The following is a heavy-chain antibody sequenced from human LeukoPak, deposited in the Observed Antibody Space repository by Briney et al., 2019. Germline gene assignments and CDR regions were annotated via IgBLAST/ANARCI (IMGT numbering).Heavy chain of an antibody. CDR3: ARDWLAVAGTRGYAFDI. J-gene: IGHJ3*02. CDR1: GYTFTSYG. CDR2: ISAYNGNT. D-gene: IGHD6-19*01. V-gene: IGHV1-18*01. Sequence: ASVKVSCKASGYTFTSYGISWVRQAPGQGLEWMGWISAYNGNTNYAQKLQGRVTMTTDTSTSTAYMGLRSLRSDDTAVYYCARDWLAVAGTRGYAFDIWGQGTMVTVSS.